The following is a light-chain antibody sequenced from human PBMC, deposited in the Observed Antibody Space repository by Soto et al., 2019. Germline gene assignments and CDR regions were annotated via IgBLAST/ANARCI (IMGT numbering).Light chain of an antibody. Sequence: QSVLTQSPSASASLGASVKLTCTLSSGHSSYAIAWHRQQPEKGPRYLMKLNSDGSHSKGDGIPDRFSGSSSGAERYLTISSLQSEDEADYYCQTWGSGIRVVFGGGTKVTVL. J-gene: IGLJ2*01. CDR2: LNSDGSH. CDR3: QTWGSGIRVV. CDR1: SGHSSYA. V-gene: IGLV4-69*01.